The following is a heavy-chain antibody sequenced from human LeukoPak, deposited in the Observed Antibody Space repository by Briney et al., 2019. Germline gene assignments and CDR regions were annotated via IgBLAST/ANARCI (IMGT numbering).Heavy chain of an antibody. CDR1: GFTFSSYA. CDR3: AKGGRIVVPAVAILPD. J-gene: IGHJ4*02. D-gene: IGHD2-2*01. Sequence: QSGGSLRLSCAASGFTFSSYAMSWVRQAPGKGLEWVSAISGSGGSTYYADSVKGRFTISRDNSKNTLYLQMNSLRAEDTAVYYCAKGGRIVVPAVAILPDWGQGTLVTVSS. V-gene: IGHV3-23*01. CDR2: ISGSGGST.